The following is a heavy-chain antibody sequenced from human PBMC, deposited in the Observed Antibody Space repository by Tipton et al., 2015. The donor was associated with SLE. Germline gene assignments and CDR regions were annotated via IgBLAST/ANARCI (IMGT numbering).Heavy chain of an antibody. J-gene: IGHJ4*02. CDR3: ARAPDYYDSSGFDY. CDR2: IYYSGST. V-gene: IGHV4-59*11. CDR1: GGSISSHY. D-gene: IGHD3-22*01. Sequence: TLSLTCTVSGGSISSHYWCWIRQPPGKGLEWVGYIYYSGSTNYNPSLKSRVTISVDTSKNQFSLKLSSVTAADTAVYYCARAPDYYDSSGFDYWGQGTLVTVSS.